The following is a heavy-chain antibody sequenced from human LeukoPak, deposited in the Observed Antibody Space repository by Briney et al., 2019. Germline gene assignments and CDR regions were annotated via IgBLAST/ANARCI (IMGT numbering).Heavy chain of an antibody. CDR1: GFSLSGYW. J-gene: IGHJ5*02. CDR2: NNGDGSTT. Sequence: GGSLRLSCVASGFSLSGYWMYWVRQAPGKGLMYISRNNGDGSTTNYADVVKGRFTMSRDNVKNTLYPQMNSLRVEDTAVYYCARDPRNVGLAPWGQGTLVTVSS. V-gene: IGHV3-74*01. D-gene: IGHD2-15*01. CDR3: ARDPRNVGLAP.